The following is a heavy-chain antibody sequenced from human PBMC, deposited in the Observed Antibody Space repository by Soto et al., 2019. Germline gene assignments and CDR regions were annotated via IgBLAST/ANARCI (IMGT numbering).Heavy chain of an antibody. J-gene: IGHJ5*02. V-gene: IGHV5-10-1*01. CDR3: ARHGIAARDWFEP. Sequence: GGSLQISCKGSGYSFTSYWISCVRQMPGKGLEWMGRIDPSDSYTNYSPSFQGHVTISADKSISTAYLQWSSLKASDTAMYYCARHGIAARDWFEPWGQGTLVTVS. CDR2: IDPSDSYT. D-gene: IGHD6-6*01. CDR1: GYSFTSYW.